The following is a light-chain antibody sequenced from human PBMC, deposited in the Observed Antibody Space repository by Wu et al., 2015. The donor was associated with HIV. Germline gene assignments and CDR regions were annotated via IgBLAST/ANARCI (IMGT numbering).Light chain of an antibody. V-gene: IGKV1-8*01. CDR3: QQYNSYPWT. J-gene: IGKJ1*01. CDR2: AAS. CDR1: QGISSY. Sequence: AIRMTQSPSSLSASTGDRVTITCRASQGISSYLAWYQQKPGKAPKFLIYAASTLQSGVPSRFSGSGSGTDFTLTISCLQSEDFATYYCQQYNSYPWTFGQGTKVEIK.